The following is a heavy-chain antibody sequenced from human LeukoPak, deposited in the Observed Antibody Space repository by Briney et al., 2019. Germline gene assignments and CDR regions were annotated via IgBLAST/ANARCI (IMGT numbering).Heavy chain of an antibody. CDR2: ISAYNGNT. CDR3: ARPGADCGSAGCYTYPYYGLDV. J-gene: IGHJ6*02. D-gene: IGHD2-2*02. CDR1: GYTFTSYG. Sequence: ASVKVSCTASGYTFTSYGISWVRQAPGQGLEWMGWISAYNGNTNYAQKLQGKVTMTTDTSTSTAYMELRSLRSDDTAVYYCARPGADCGSAGCYTYPYYGLDVWGQGTTVTVSS. V-gene: IGHV1-18*01.